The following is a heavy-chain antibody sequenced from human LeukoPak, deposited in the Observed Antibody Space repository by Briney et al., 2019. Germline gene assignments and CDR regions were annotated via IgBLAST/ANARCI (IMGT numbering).Heavy chain of an antibody. V-gene: IGHV4-31*03. CDR3: ARAAAGPAYFDY. J-gene: IGHJ4*02. D-gene: IGHD6-13*01. Sequence: SETLSLTCTVSGGSLSSGGYYWSWLRQHPGTGLEWIGYIYYSGSTYYNPSLKSRVTISVDTSKNQFSLKLSSVTAADTAVYYCARAAAGPAYFDYWGQGTLVTVSS. CDR2: IYYSGST. CDR1: GGSLSSGGYY.